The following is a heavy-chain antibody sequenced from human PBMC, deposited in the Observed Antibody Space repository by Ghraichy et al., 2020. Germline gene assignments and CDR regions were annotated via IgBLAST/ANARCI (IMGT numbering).Heavy chain of an antibody. CDR3: AKDGRGRYDNSGYSSYYFDS. Sequence: GGSLRLSCAASGFTLSNYWMSWVRQVPGKGLEWVANIKKDGSEKYYLDSVKGRFTISRDNARNSLYLQMNSLRVEDTAVYYCAKDGRGRYDNSGYSSYYFDSWGQGILVTVSS. CDR2: IKKDGSEK. CDR1: GFTLSNYW. J-gene: IGHJ4*02. V-gene: IGHV3-7*04. D-gene: IGHD3-22*01.